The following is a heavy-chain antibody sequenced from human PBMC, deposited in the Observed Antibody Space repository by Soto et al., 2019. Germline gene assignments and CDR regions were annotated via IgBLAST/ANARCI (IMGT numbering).Heavy chain of an antibody. V-gene: IGHV3-9*01. CDR3: AKEVSQWLVPNYYGMDV. CDR1: GFTFDDYA. CDR2: ISWNSGSI. J-gene: IGHJ6*02. Sequence: EVQLVESGGGLVQPGRSLRLSCAASGFTFDDYAMHWVRQAPGKGLEWVSGISWNSGSIGYADSVKGRFTISRDNAKNSLYLQMNSLRAEDTALYYCAKEVSQWLVPNYYGMDVWGQGTTVTVSS. D-gene: IGHD6-19*01.